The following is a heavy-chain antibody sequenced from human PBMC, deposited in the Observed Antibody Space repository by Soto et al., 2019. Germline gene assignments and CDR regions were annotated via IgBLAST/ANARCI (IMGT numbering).Heavy chain of an antibody. J-gene: IGHJ4*02. Sequence: ASVKVSCKASGYTFTSYGISWVRQAPGQGLEWMGWISAYNGNTNYAQKLQGRVTMTTDTSTSTAYMELRSLRSDDTAVYYCARIYRYCSSTSCPLVLGYWGQGTLVTVSS. CDR2: ISAYNGNT. CDR3: ARIYRYCSSTSCPLVLGY. D-gene: IGHD2-2*01. CDR1: GYTFTSYG. V-gene: IGHV1-18*01.